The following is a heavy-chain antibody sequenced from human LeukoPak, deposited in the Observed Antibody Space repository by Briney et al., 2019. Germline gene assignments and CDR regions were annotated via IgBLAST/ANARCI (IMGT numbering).Heavy chain of an antibody. Sequence: ASVKVSCKVSGYTLTELSMHWVRQAPGKGLEWMGGFDPEDGETIYAQKFQGRATMTEDTSTDTAYMELSSLRSEDTAVYYCASPTYYYYGMDVWGQGTTVTVSS. CDR1: GYTLTELS. J-gene: IGHJ6*02. V-gene: IGHV1-24*01. CDR3: ASPTYYYYGMDV. CDR2: FDPEDGET.